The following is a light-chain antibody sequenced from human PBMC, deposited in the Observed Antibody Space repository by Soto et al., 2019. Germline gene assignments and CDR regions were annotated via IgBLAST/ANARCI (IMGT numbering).Light chain of an antibody. CDR1: SSDVGGYRY. V-gene: IGLV2-14*01. CDR2: EVS. CDR3: NSYTSSSTPYV. Sequence: QSALTQPASVSGSPGQSITISCTGTSSDVGGYRYVSWFQLHPGKAPKVIIYEVSYRPSGISTRFSGSKSGNTASLTISGLRTEDEADYYFNSYTSSSTPYVFGSGTKLTVL. J-gene: IGLJ1*01.